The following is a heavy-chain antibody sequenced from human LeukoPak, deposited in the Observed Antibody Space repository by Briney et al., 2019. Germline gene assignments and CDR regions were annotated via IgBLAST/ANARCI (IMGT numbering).Heavy chain of an antibody. V-gene: IGHV3-74*01. CDR2: INSDGSST. J-gene: IGHJ4*02. CDR1: GFTFSSYW. CDR3: ARDDRYSAFDY. D-gene: IGHD5-18*01. Sequence: PGGSLRLSCAASGFTFSSYWMHWVRQAPGKGLVWVSRINSDGSSTSYADSVKSRFTIPRDNAKNTLYLQMNSLRAEDTAVYYCARDDRYSAFDYWGQGTLVTVSS.